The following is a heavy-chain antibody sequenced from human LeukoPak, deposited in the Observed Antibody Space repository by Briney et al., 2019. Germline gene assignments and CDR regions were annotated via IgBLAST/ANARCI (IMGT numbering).Heavy chain of an antibody. CDR3: ARLLYYYDSSIYQRYFDY. CDR2: IYSGGNT. J-gene: IGHJ4*02. CDR1: GFTVSSNY. V-gene: IGHV3-53*01. D-gene: IGHD3-22*01. Sequence: PGGSLRLSCAASGFTVSSNYMNWVRQAPGKGLEWGGIIYSGGNTHYADSVKGRFTISRDNSQNTLHLQMHSLRPEDTAVYYCARLLYYYDSSIYQRYFDYWGQGTLVTVSS.